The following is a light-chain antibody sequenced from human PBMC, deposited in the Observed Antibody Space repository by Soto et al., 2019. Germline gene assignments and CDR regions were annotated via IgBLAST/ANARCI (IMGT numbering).Light chain of an antibody. CDR2: DAS. CDR3: QQSDSLPYT. Sequence: DIQMTQSPSSLSASVGDRVTITCQASQDIGDYLNWFQQKPGKAPKLLIFDASHLATGVPSRFSGSGAGADFSFTISGLQPEDTATYYCQQSDSLPYTFGQGTKLEIQ. CDR1: QDIGDY. V-gene: IGKV1-33*01. J-gene: IGKJ2*01.